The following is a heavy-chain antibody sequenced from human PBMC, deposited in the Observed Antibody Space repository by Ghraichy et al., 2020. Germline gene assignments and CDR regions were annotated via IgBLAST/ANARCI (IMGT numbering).Heavy chain of an antibody. V-gene: IGHV3-23*01. D-gene: IGHD4/OR15-4a*01. CDR1: GFTFSNYA. Sequence: GGSLRLSCAASGFTFSNYAMSWVRQAPRKGLEWVSDITVSGGSTYYADSVKGRFTISRDNSKSTLYLQMNSLTAEDTAVYYCANHVGLWYWGQGTLVTVSS. CDR3: ANHVGLWY. J-gene: IGHJ4*02. CDR2: ITVSGGST.